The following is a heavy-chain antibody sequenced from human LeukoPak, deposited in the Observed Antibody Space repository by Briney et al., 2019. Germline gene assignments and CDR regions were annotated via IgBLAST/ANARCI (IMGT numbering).Heavy chain of an antibody. CDR2: ISWNRGSI. CDR1: GFTFDDYA. Sequence: GGSLRLSCAASGFTFDDYAMHWVRQAPGKGLEWVSGISWNRGSIGYADSVKGRFTISRDNAKNSLYLQMNSLRAEDTAVYYCARGKTDIWGQGTMVTVSS. J-gene: IGHJ3*02. V-gene: IGHV3-9*01. CDR3: ARGKTDI.